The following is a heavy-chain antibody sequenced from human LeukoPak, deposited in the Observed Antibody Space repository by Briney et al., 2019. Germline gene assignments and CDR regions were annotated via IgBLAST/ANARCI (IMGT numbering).Heavy chain of an antibody. J-gene: IGHJ4*02. CDR1: LGSISSSSYY. CDR3: ARVGYYGSGSYRY. D-gene: IGHD3-10*01. V-gene: IGHV4-39*01. CDR2: IYYSGST. Sequence: SETLSLTCAVSLGSISSSSYYWGWIRQPPGKGLEWIGNIYYSGSTYYNPSLKSRVTISVDTSKNQFSLKLSSVTAADTAVYYCARVGYYGSGSYRYWGQGTLVTVSS.